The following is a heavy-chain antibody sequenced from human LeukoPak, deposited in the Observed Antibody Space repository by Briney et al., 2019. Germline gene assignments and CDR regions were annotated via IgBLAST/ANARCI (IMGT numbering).Heavy chain of an antibody. D-gene: IGHD5-12*01. CDR3: ARDQLAYSGYDTLFDY. V-gene: IGHV3-23*01. J-gene: IGHJ4*02. Sequence: GGSLRLSCAASGFTFSSYAMSWVRQAPGKGLEWVSAISGSGGSTYYADSVKGRFTISRDNSKNTLYLQLNSLRPEDTAVYYCARDQLAYSGYDTLFDYWGQGTLVTVSS. CDR1: GFTFSSYA. CDR2: ISGSGGST.